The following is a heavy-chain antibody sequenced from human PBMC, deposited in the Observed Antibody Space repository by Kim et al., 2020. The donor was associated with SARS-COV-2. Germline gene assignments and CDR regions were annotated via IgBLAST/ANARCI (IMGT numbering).Heavy chain of an antibody. CDR3: ARRPGGSSWYSGGDY. J-gene: IGHJ4*02. V-gene: IGHV3-23*01. Sequence: DSVEGRFTISRHNSKNTLYLQMNSLGAEDTAVYYCARRPGGSSWYSGGDYWGQGTLVSVSS. D-gene: IGHD6-13*01.